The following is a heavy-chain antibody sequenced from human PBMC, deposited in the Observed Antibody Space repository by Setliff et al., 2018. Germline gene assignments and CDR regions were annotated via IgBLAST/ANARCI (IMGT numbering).Heavy chain of an antibody. CDR1: GGTFSDYY. J-gene: IGHJ5*02. D-gene: IGHD5-18*01. Sequence: SETLSLTCAASGGTFSDYYWTWIRQPPGKGLEWIGEINHSGSSNYNPSLKSRVTISVDTSKNQFSLKLNSVTAADTAVYYCARDKYTYGYFDWFDPWGQGTLVTSPQ. V-gene: IGHV4-34*01. CDR3: ARDKYTYGYFDWFDP. CDR2: INHSGSS.